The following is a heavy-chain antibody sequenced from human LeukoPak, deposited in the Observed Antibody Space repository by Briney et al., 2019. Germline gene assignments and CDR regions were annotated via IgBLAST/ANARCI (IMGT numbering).Heavy chain of an antibody. CDR2: VDNDGSDT. CDR3: ALDCCTGSRFDH. D-gene: IGHD2-15*01. J-gene: IGHJ4*02. Sequence: GGSLRLSCVASGFSFTNYWMHWVRQSPGKGLEWVSRVDNDGSDTIYADSVRGRFTISRDNAQNTVFLQMNSLRVEDTALYYCALDCCTGSRFDHWGQGTLVTVPS. V-gene: IGHV3-74*01. CDR1: GFSFTNYW.